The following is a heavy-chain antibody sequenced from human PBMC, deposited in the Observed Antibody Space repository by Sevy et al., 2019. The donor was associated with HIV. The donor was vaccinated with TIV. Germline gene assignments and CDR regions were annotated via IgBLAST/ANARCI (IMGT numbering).Heavy chain of an antibody. CDR2: IYYSGST. CDR3: ARDYGGKCDRKGALDI. Sequence: SETLSLTCTVSGGSISSYYWSWIRQPPGKGLEWIGYIYYSGSTNYNPSLKSRVTISVDTSKNQFSLKLSSVTAAETAVYYCARDYGGKCDRKGALDIWGQGTMVTVSS. CDR1: GGSISSYY. J-gene: IGHJ3*02. D-gene: IGHD2-21*01. V-gene: IGHV4-59*01.